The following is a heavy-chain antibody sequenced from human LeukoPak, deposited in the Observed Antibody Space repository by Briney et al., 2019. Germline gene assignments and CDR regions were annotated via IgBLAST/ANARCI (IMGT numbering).Heavy chain of an antibody. V-gene: IGHV3-30*02. CDR2: IRYDGSNK. D-gene: IGHD6-13*01. CDR3: AKEPGGDSSSWSIYYFDY. Sequence: GGSLRLSCAASGFTFSSYGMHWVRQAPGKGLEWVAFIRYDGSNKYYADSVKGRFTISRDNSKNTLYLQMNSLRAEDTAVYYCAKEPGGDSSSWSIYYFDYWGQGTLVTVSS. J-gene: IGHJ4*02. CDR1: GFTFSSYG.